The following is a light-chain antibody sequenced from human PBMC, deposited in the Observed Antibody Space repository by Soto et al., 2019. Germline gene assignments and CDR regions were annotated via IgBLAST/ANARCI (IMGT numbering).Light chain of an antibody. CDR2: YTS. CDR1: QYVGTR. Sequence: EIVLTQSPATLSSSPGETATLSCRASQYVGTRLAWYQHKPGQAPRLLIYYTSNRATGIPARFSGSVSGTDFTLTISSLAPEDFAVYYCHQRQSWPRTFGQGTKVEIK. J-gene: IGKJ1*01. V-gene: IGKV3-11*01. CDR3: HQRQSWPRT.